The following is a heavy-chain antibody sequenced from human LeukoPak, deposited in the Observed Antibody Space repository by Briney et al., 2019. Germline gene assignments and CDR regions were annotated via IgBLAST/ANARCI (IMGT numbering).Heavy chain of an antibody. CDR1: GGSISSYY. V-gene: IGHV4-59*08. J-gene: IGHJ5*02. D-gene: IGHD3-10*01. CDR2: IYYSGST. CDR3: ARLGDYYGSGSNWFDP. Sequence: SETLSLTCTVSGGSISSYYWSWIRQPPGKGLEWIGYIYYSGSTNYNPSLKSRVTISVDTSKNQFSLKLSSVTAADTAVYYCARLGDYYGSGSNWFDPWGQGTLVTVSS.